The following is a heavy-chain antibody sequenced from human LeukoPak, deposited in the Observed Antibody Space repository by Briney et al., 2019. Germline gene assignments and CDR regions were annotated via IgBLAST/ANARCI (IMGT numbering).Heavy chain of an antibody. V-gene: IGHV7-4-1*02. CDR3: ARDGYYDSSGYYPEHFDY. Sequence: ASVKVSCKASGYTFTSYAMNWVRQAPGQGLEWMGWINTNTGNPTYAQGFTGRFVFSLDTSISTEYLQISSLKAEDTAVYYCARDGYYDSSGYYPEHFDYWGQGTLVTVSS. J-gene: IGHJ4*02. D-gene: IGHD3-22*01. CDR1: GYTFTSYA. CDR2: INTNTGNP.